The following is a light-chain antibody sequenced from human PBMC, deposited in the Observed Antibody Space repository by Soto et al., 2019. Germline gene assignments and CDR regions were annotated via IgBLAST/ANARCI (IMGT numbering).Light chain of an antibody. CDR3: QQRSIWPT. J-gene: IGKJ5*01. Sequence: EIVLTQSPATLSLSPGERATLSCRASQSVSNFLAWYQQKPGQAPRLLIYDASSRATDIPARFSGSGSGTEFTLTISSLKPEDFAVYYCQQRSIWPTFGQGTRLEIK. CDR2: DAS. CDR1: QSVSNF. V-gene: IGKV3-11*01.